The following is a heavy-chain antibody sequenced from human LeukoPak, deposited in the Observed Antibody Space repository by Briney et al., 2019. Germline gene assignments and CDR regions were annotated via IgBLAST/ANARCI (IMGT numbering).Heavy chain of an antibody. V-gene: IGHV4-39*07. J-gene: IGHJ4*02. CDR2: IYYSGST. CDR3: ARDLRLSPYSGGWPLDY. Sequence: SETLSLTCTVSGGSISSSSYYWGWIRQPPGKGLEWIGNIYYSGSTYYNPSLKSRLTISVDTSKNQFSLKLSSVTAADTAVYYCARDLRLSPYSGGWPLDYWGQGTLVTVSS. D-gene: IGHD6-19*01. CDR1: GGSISSSSYY.